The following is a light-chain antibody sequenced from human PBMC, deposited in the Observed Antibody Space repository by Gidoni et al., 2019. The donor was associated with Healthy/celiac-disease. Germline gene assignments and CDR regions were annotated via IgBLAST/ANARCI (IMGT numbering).Light chain of an antibody. J-gene: IGKJ1*01. CDR3: QQYNNWPPWT. CDR1: QRVSSN. V-gene: IGKV3-15*01. CDR2: GAS. Sequence: EIVMTQSPATLSGSPEERATLSCRASQRVSSNLAWYQQKPGQAPRLLIYGASTRATGIPARFSGSGSGTEFTLTISSLQSEDFAVYYCQQYNNWPPWTFGQGTKVEIK.